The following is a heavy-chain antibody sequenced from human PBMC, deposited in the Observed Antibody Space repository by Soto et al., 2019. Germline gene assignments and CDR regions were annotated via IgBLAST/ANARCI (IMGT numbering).Heavy chain of an antibody. CDR1: GGSIRSYS. V-gene: IGHV4-59*01. J-gene: IGHJ6*02. CDR2: MHYNGSA. D-gene: IGHD1-20*01. Sequence: PSETLSLTCTFSGGSIRSYSWSWVRQPPGKGLEWIGFMHYNGSADYTPSLKSRVSISVDTSKNQLSLELTSVTAADTARYYCARVITSTTGYYYFYGMDVWGQGTTVTVSS. CDR3: ARVITSTTGYYYFYGMDV.